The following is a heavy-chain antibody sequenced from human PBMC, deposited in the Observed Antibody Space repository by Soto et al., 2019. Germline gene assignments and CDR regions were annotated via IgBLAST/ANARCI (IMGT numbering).Heavy chain of an antibody. J-gene: IGHJ6*02. CDR2: IWYDGSNK. V-gene: IGHV3-33*01. CDR3: ARVVTPQLLGYYGMDV. Sequence: GGSLRLSCAASGFTFRSYGMHWVRQAPGKGLEWVAVIWYDGSNKYYADSVKGRFTISRDNSKNKLYLQMNSLRAEDTAVYYCARVVTPQLLGYYGMDVWGQGTTVTVSS. CDR1: GFTFRSYG. D-gene: IGHD1-1*01.